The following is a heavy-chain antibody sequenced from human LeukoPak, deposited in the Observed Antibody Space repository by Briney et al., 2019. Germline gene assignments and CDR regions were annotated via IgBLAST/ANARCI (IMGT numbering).Heavy chain of an antibody. CDR2: ISYDGSNK. Sequence: GGSLRLSCAASGLTFSSYAMHWARKAPGKGLEWVAVISYDGSNKYYADSVKGRFTISRDNSKNTLYLQMNSLRAEDTAVYYCARVDASYGYLFDYWGQGTLVTVSS. J-gene: IGHJ4*02. D-gene: IGHD5-18*01. CDR3: ARVDASYGYLFDY. V-gene: IGHV3-30-3*01. CDR1: GLTFSSYA.